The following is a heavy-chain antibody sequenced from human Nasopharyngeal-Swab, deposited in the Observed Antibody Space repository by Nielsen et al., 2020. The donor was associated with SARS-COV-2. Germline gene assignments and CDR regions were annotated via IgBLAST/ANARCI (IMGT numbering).Heavy chain of an antibody. J-gene: IGHJ4*02. Sequence: GESLKISCAASGFTFSSYAMHWVRQAPGKGLEWVAVISYDGGTKYYADSVKGRFTISRDNSKNTLYLQMNSLRAEDTAVYYCARDASGWYIDYWGQGTLVTVSS. CDR2: ISYDGGTK. CDR1: GFTFSSYA. CDR3: ARDASGWYIDY. V-gene: IGHV3-30-3*01. D-gene: IGHD6-19*01.